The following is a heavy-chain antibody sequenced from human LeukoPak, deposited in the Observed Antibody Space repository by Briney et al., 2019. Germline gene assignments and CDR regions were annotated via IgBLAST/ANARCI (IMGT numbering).Heavy chain of an antibody. CDR1: GGSISSSSYY. J-gene: IGHJ6*02. V-gene: IGHV4-39*07. Sequence: PSETLSLTCTVSGGSISSSSYYWGWLRQPPGKGLEWFGSIYYSGSTYYNPSLKSRVTISVDTSKNQFSLKLSSVTAADTAVYYCARTGGDCSSGLCYYAMDVWGQGTTVTVS. CDR2: IYYSGST. D-gene: IGHD2-21*02. CDR3: ARTGGDCSSGLCYYAMDV.